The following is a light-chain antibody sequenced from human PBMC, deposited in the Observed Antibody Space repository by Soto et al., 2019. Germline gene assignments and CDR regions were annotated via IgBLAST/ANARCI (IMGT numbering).Light chain of an antibody. Sequence: QSALTQPASVSGSPGQSITISCTGTSSDVGGYNYVSWYQQYPGKAPKLMIYDVSNRPSGVSNRFSGSKSGNTASLTISGLQDEHEGDYYCSSYTSSSTLVFGGGTKLTVL. V-gene: IGLV2-14*01. CDR1: SSDVGGYNY. J-gene: IGLJ2*01. CDR2: DVS. CDR3: SSYTSSSTLV.